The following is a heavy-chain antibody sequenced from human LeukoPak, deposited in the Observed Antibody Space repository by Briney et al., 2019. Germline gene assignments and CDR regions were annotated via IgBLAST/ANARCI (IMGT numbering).Heavy chain of an antibody. CDR3: AREGPFWVPAANKRFDY. CDR1: GFTFSSYS. CDR2: ISSSSSYI. D-gene: IGHD2-2*01. J-gene: IGHJ4*02. Sequence: GGSLRLSCAASGFTFSSYSMNWVRQAPGKGPEWVSSISSSSSYIYYADSVKGRFTISRDNAKNSLYLQMNSLRAEDTAVYYCAREGPFWVPAANKRFDYWGQGTLVTVSS. V-gene: IGHV3-21*01.